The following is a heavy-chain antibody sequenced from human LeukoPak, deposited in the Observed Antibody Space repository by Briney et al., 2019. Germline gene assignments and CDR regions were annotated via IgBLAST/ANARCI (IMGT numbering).Heavy chain of an antibody. CDR2: IKQDGSEK. V-gene: IGHV3-7*03. Sequence: SGGSLRLSCAASGFTFSSYWMSWVRQAPGKGLEWVANIKQDGSEKYYVDSVKGRFTISRDNAKNSLYLQMNSLRAEDTALYYCAKGLNYGSGPWENWGQGTLVTVSS. J-gene: IGHJ4*02. CDR1: GFTFSSYW. CDR3: AKGLNYGSGPWEN. D-gene: IGHD3-10*01.